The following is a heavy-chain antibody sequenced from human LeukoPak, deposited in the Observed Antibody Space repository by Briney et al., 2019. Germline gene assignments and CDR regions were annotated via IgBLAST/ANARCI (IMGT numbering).Heavy chain of an antibody. CDR3: AKQDAFVVVVAAVDY. V-gene: IGHV3-23*01. CDR1: GFTFSNAW. J-gene: IGHJ4*02. D-gene: IGHD2-15*01. CDR2: ISGSGGST. Sequence: GGSLRLSCAASGFTFSNAWMNWVRQAPGKGLEWVSAISGSGGSTYYADSVKGRFTISRDNSKNTLYLQMNSLRAEDTAVYYCAKQDAFVVVVAAVDYWGQGTLVTVSS.